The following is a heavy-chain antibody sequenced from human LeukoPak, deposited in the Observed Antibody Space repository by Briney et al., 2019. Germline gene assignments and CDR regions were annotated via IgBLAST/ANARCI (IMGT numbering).Heavy chain of an antibody. CDR1: GYTRTELS. Sequence: ASVKVSCKVSGYTRTELSMHWVRQAPGKGLEWMGGFDPEDGETIYAQKFQGRVTMTEDTSTDTAYMELSSLRSEDTAVYYCATGIAAAGTEVYWGQGTLVTVSS. J-gene: IGHJ4*02. CDR3: ATGIAAAGTEVY. V-gene: IGHV1-24*01. CDR2: FDPEDGET. D-gene: IGHD6-13*01.